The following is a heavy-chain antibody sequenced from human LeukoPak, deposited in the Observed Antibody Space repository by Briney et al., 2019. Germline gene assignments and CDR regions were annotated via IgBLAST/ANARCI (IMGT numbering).Heavy chain of an antibody. D-gene: IGHD3-22*01. CDR1: GFTFSTAW. V-gene: IGHV3-15*01. CDR2: IKGKTAGGTT. J-gene: IGHJ4*02. Sequence: GGSLRLSCAASGFTFSTAWMSWVRQALGKGLEWVGRIKGKTAGGTTDYAAPVKGRFTISRDGSKNTLYLQMNSLKTEDTAVYYCTTVRARYYYDTSGYPDYWGQGTLVTVSS. CDR3: TTVRARYYYDTSGYPDY.